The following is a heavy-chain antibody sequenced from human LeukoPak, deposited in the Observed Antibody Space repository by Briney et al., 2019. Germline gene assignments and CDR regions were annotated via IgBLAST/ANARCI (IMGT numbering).Heavy chain of an antibody. CDR2: ISYDGSHK. D-gene: IGHD1-26*01. Sequence: PGGSLRLSCAASGFTFSSYGMHWVRQAPGKGLEWVALISYDGSHKYFADSVKGRFTISRDNSKNTLFLQMHSLRAEDTAVYYCAKDNVAATGRYFDYWGQGTLVTVSS. CDR1: GFTFSSYG. V-gene: IGHV3-30*18. J-gene: IGHJ4*02. CDR3: AKDNVAATGRYFDY.